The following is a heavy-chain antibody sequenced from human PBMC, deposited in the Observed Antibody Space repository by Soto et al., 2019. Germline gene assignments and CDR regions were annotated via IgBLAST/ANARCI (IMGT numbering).Heavy chain of an antibody. CDR2: IYYTGST. CDR3: ARGGSYGDFFDY. Sequence: SETLSLTCTVSGGSMSSNYWTWIRQSPGKGLEWIGYIYYTGSTKYNPSLKSRVTISLDTSKNQFSLRLTSVTSADTAVYYCARGGSYGDFFDYWGQGAQVTV. CDR1: GGSMSSNY. D-gene: IGHD4-17*01. V-gene: IGHV4-59*01. J-gene: IGHJ4*02.